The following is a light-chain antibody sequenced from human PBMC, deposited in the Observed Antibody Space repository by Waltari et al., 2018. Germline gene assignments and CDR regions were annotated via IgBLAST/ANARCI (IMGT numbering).Light chain of an antibody. Sequence: DIVMTQSPDSLALSLGERATINCTSSPSVLHSSNNKNYLAWYQQKPGQPPNLLISWASTRESGVPDRFSGSGSGTDFTLTISSLQAEDVAVYYCQQYYNAPLTFGGGTKVEIK. J-gene: IGKJ4*01. CDR1: PSVLHSSNNKNY. CDR3: QQYYNAPLT. V-gene: IGKV4-1*01. CDR2: WAS.